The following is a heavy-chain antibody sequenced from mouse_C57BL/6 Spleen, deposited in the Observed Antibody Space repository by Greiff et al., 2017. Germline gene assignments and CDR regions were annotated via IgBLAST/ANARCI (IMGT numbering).Heavy chain of an antibody. D-gene: IGHD2-3*01. CDR1: GYTFTDYE. CDR3: TRFDGTLCDY. CDR2: IDPETGGT. J-gene: IGHJ2*01. Sequence: QVQLQQSGAELVRPGASVTLSCKASGYTFTDYEMHWVKQTPVHGLEWIGAIDPETGGTAYNQKFKGKAILTADKSSSTAYMELRSLTSEDSAVYYCTRFDGTLCDYWGQGTTLTVSS. V-gene: IGHV1-15*01.